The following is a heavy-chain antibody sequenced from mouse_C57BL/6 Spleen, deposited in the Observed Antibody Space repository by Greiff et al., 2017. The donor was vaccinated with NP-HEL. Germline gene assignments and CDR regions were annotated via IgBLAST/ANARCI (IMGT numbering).Heavy chain of an antibody. CDR1: GYSITSGYY. CDR2: ISYDGSN. V-gene: IGHV3-6*01. D-gene: IGHD2-4*01. Sequence: EVQLVESGPGLVKPSQSLSLTCSVTGYSITSGYYWNWIRQFPGNKLEWMGYISYDGSNNYNPSLKNRISITRDTSKNQFFLKLNSVTTEDTATYDCARCDYESGYAMDYWGQGTSVTVSS. CDR3: ARCDYESGYAMDY. J-gene: IGHJ4*01.